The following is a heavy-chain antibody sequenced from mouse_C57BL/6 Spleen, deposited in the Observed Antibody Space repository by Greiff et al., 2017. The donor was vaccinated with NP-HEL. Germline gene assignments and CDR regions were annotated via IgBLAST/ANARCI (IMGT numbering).Heavy chain of an antibody. CDR2: IHPNSGST. V-gene: IGHV1-64*01. CDR3: ARGEVYYDYPWFAY. D-gene: IGHD2-4*01. CDR1: GYTFTSYW. Sequence: QVQLQQPGAELVKPGASVKLSCKASGYTFTSYWMHWVKQRPGQGLEWIGMIHPNSGSTNYNEKFKSKATLTVDKSSSTAYMQLSSLTSEDSAVYYCARGEVYYDYPWFAYWGQGTLVTVSA. J-gene: IGHJ3*01.